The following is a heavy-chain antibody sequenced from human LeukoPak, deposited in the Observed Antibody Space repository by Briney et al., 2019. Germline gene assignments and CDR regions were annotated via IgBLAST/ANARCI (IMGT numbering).Heavy chain of an antibody. CDR1: GFTFSSYA. D-gene: IGHD1-26*01. CDR2: ISGSGGST. V-gene: IGHV3-23*01. Sequence: GGSLGLSCAASGFTFSSYAMSWVRQAPGKGLEWVSAISGSGGSTYYADSVKGRFTISRDNSKNTLYLQMNSLRAEDTAVYYCAKTPYWSGAEANWFDPWGQGTLVTVSS. J-gene: IGHJ5*02. CDR3: AKTPYWSGAEANWFDP.